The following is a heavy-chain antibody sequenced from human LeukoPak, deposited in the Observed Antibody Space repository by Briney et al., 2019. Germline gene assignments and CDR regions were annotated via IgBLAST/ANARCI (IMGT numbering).Heavy chain of an antibody. V-gene: IGHV3-30*04. CDR1: GFTFSSYA. CDR2: ISYDGSNK. D-gene: IGHD5-24*01. Sequence: GRSLRLSCAASGFTFSSYAMHRVRQAPGKGLEWVAVISYDGSNKYYADSVKGRFTISRDNSKNTLYLQMNSLRAEDTAVYYCAKDGYIATVEMATMRVDYWGQGTLVTVSS. J-gene: IGHJ4*02. CDR3: AKDGYIATVEMATMRVDY.